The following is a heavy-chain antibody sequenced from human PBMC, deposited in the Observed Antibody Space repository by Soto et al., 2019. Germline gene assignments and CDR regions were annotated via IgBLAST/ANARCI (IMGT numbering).Heavy chain of an antibody. D-gene: IGHD2-8*01. CDR3: AKNGQPPYYYYGLDV. CDR1: GYTFTRYG. CDR2: ISGYNGDT. J-gene: IGHJ6*02. V-gene: IGHV1-18*01. Sequence: GASAKVSCKASGYTFTRYGRSWVRQAPGQGLEWMGWISGYNGDTNYAQKFQDRVSMTIDTSTGTAYMELRSLTSDDTAIYYCAKNGQPPYYYYGLDVWGQGTKVTVSS.